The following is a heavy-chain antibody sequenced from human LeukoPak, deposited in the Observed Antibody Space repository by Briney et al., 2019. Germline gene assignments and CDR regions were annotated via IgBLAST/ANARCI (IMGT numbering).Heavy chain of an antibody. Sequence: GGSLRLSCAASGFTFSSYAMHWVRQAPGKGLEWVAVISYDGSNKYYADSVKGRFTISRDNSKNTLYLQMNSLRAEDTAVYYCARVVPPTDYGSGSYFWDPYYFDYWGQGTLVTVSS. V-gene: IGHV3-30*04. CDR1: GFTFSSYA. CDR3: ARVVPPTDYGSGSYFWDPYYFDY. J-gene: IGHJ4*02. D-gene: IGHD3-10*01. CDR2: ISYDGSNK.